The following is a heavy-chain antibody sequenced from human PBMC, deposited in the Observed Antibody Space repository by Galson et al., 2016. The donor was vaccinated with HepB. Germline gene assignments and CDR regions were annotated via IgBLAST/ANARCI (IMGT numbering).Heavy chain of an antibody. CDR3: AKVDRVGATAPFDAFDI. CDR1: GFTFSSYV. V-gene: IGHV3-23*01. J-gene: IGHJ3*02. D-gene: IGHD1-26*01. CDR2: ISGSGRST. Sequence: SLRLSCAASGFTFSSYVINWVRQAPGKGLEWVSAISGSGRSTYYADSVKGRFTISKDNSKNTLYVQMNSLRAEDTAVYFCAKVDRVGATAPFDAFDIWGQGTVVTVSS.